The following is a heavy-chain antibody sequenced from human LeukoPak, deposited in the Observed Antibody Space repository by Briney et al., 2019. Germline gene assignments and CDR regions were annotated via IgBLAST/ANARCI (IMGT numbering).Heavy chain of an antibody. J-gene: IGHJ4*02. CDR3: ASEKATTGVFDY. Sequence: SETLSLTCTVSGGSISSYNWSWIRQPAGKGLEWIGRIYTSGSTNYNPSLKSRVTMSVDTSKNQFSLKLSSVTAADTAVYYCASEKATTGVFDYWGQGTLVTVSS. CDR1: GGSISSYN. V-gene: IGHV4-4*07. CDR2: IYTSGST. D-gene: IGHD5-12*01.